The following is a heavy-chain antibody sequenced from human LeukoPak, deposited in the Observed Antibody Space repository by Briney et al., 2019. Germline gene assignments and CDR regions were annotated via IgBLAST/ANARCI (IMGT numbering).Heavy chain of an antibody. CDR2: ISGSGGST. Sequence: PGGSLRLSCAASGFTFSSYAMSWVCQAPGKGLEWVSAISGSGGSTYYADSVKGRFTISRDNSKNTLYLQMNSLRAEDTAVYYCAKDPRKGWFGELFPFDYWGQGTLVTVSS. V-gene: IGHV3-23*01. J-gene: IGHJ4*02. CDR3: AKDPRKGWFGELFPFDY. D-gene: IGHD3-10*01. CDR1: GFTFSSYA.